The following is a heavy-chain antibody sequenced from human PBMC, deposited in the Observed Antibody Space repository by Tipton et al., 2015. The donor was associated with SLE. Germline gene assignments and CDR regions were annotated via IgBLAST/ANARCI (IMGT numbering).Heavy chain of an antibody. CDR3: ARGLYGDPYYFDY. CDR2: IYSGGST. D-gene: IGHD4-17*01. J-gene: IGHJ4*02. Sequence: VQLVQSGRGLVQPGGSLRLSCAASGFTVSSNYMSWVRQAPGKGLEWVSVIYSGGSTYYTDSVKGRFTISRDNSKNTLYLQMNSLRAEDTAVYYCARGLYGDPYYFDYWGQGTLVTVSS. V-gene: IGHV3-53*04. CDR1: GFTVSSNY.